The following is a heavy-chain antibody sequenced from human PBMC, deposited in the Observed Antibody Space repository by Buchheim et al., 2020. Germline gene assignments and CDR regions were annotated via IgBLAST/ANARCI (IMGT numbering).Heavy chain of an antibody. D-gene: IGHD6-19*01. J-gene: IGHJ5*02. Sequence: QVQLVESGGGVVQPGRSLRLSCAASGFTFSSYGMHWVRQAPGKGLEWVAVISYDGSNKYYADSVKGRFTISRDNSKNTLYLQMNSLRAEDTAVYYCAKSGEQWLGNWFDPWGQGTL. CDR3: AKSGEQWLGNWFDP. CDR2: ISYDGSNK. V-gene: IGHV3-30*18. CDR1: GFTFSSYG.